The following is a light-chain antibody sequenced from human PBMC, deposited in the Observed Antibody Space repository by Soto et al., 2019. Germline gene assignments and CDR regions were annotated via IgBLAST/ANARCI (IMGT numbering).Light chain of an antibody. CDR2: DVS. CDR3: SSYTTSSTVV. J-gene: IGLJ2*01. Sequence: QSVLTQAASVSGSPGQSITIACTGTSSDVGGYNSVSWYQQHPGKAPKLMIYDVSNRPSGVANRFSGSKSGNTASLTISGLQAEDEADYYCSSYTTSSTVVFGGGTKLTVL. CDR1: SSDVGGYNS. V-gene: IGLV2-14*01.